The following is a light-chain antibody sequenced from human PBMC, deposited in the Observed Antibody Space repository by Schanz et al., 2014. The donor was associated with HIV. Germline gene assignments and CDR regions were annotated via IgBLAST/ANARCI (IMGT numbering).Light chain of an antibody. CDR3: QSYDSSLSAVA. V-gene: IGLV2-23*02. CDR1: SSDVGSYNL. J-gene: IGLJ2*01. Sequence: QSALTQPASISGSPGQSITISCTGTSSDVGSYNLVSWYQQHPGKAPKLMIYEVTRRPSGLSNRFSGSKSGNTASLTISGLQAEDEADYYCQSYDSSLSAVAFGGGTKLTVL. CDR2: EVT.